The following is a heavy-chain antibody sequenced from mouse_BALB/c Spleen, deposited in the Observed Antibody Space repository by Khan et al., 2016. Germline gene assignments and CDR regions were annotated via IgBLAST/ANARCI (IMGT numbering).Heavy chain of an antibody. D-gene: IGHD1-1*01. V-gene: IGHV9-3-1*01. J-gene: IGHJ1*01. CDR2: INTYSGEA. CDR1: GYTFTNYG. Sequence: QIQVVQAGPELKRPGKTVKISCKASGYTFTNYGINWVKQAPGKGLKWMGWINTYSGEATYADDFKGRFAFSLETFANTAYLQINNLKNEDTATHFCARDRYCYGSSRYVDVWGAGTTVTVSS. CDR3: ARDRYCYGSSRYVDV.